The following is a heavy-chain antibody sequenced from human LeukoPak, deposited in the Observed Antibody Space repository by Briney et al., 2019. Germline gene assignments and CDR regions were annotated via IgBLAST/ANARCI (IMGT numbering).Heavy chain of an antibody. CDR3: ARVIAVAGITD. V-gene: IGHV3-21*01. J-gene: IGHJ4*02. CDR1: GSTFSSYS. D-gene: IGHD6-19*01. CDR2: ISSSSSYI. Sequence: GGSLRLSCAASGSTFSSYSMNWVRQAPGKGLEGVSSISSSSSYIYYADSVKGRFTISRDNAKNSLYLQMNSLRAEDTAVYYCARVIAVAGITDWGQGTLVTVSS.